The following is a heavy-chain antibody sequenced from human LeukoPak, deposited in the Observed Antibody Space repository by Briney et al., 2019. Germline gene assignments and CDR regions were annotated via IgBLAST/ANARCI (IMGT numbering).Heavy chain of an antibody. CDR3: ARDLEGIAAPGRLDYYGMDV. D-gene: IGHD6-13*01. V-gene: IGHV4-4*02. CDR2: IFHSGST. Sequence: PSGTLSLTCAVSGDSIKTTNWWRWVRPPPGKGLEWIGEIFHSGSTNYNPSLKSRVTISVDKSKNQFSLKVSSVTAADTAVYYCARDLEGIAAPGRLDYYGMDVWGQGTTVTVSS. J-gene: IGHJ6*02. CDR1: GDSIKTTNW.